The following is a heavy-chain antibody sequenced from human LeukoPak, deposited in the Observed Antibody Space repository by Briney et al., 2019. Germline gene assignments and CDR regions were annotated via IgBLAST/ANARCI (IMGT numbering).Heavy chain of an antibody. CDR1: GFTFRRYW. V-gene: IGHV3-74*01. CDR2: ISSDGRST. Sequence: PGGSLRLSCAASGFTFRRYWKHWVRHAPGKGRVWVSRISSDGRSTIYADSVKGRFTISRDNAKNTLYLQKNSVRAEDTAVYYCARVGRDTRVDYFDYWGQAPLVTFSS. CDR3: ARVGRDTRVDYFDY. J-gene: IGHJ4*02. D-gene: IGHD5-18*01.